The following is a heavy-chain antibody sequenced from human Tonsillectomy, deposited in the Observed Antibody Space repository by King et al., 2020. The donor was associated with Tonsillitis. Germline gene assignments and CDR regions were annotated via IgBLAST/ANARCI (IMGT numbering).Heavy chain of an antibody. V-gene: IGHV3-30*04. CDR3: ARDSDAFDI. CDR2: ISYDGSNE. Sequence: HWVRQAPGKGLEWVAVISYDGSNESYADSVKGRFTISRDNSKNTLYLQMNSLRAEDTAVYYCARDSDAFDIWGQGTMLTVSS. J-gene: IGHJ3*02.